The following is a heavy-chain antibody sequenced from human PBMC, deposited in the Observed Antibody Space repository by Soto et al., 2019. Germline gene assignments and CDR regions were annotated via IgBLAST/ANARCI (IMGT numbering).Heavy chain of an antibody. CDR1: GGSISSSSYY. V-gene: IGHV4-39*01. CDR2: IYYSGST. Sequence: AETLSLTCTVSGGSISSSSYYWGWIRQPPGKGLEWIGSIYYSGSTYYNTSLKSRVTISVDTSKNQFSLKLSSVTAADTAVYYCARHPPYTNPKGWRFDYWGQGTLVTVSS. J-gene: IGHJ4*02. CDR3: ARHPPYTNPKGWRFDY. D-gene: IGHD2-2*02.